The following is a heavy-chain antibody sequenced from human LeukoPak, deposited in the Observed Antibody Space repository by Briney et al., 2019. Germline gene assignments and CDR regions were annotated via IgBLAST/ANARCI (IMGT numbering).Heavy chain of an antibody. J-gene: IGHJ1*01. V-gene: IGHV3-74*01. CDR1: GFTFSTYW. D-gene: IGHD3-22*01. CDR2: IKSDGST. CDR3: ARAPSEIGGYYPEYFRH. Sequence: GGSLRLSCAASGFTFSTYWMHWVRQAPGKGLVWVSRIKSDGSTNYADSVKGRFTNSRDNAKNTVSLQMNSLRPEDTGVYYCARAPSEIGGYYPEYFRHWGQGTLVTVSS.